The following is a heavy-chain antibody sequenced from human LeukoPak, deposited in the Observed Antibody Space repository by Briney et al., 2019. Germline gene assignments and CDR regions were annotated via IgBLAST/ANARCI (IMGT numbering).Heavy chain of an antibody. Sequence: GAAVKVSCKLSRYTLTELFMPWVRQAASKEVTWMGGFDPEDAETIQAPKLQSRVTINEDISTDTAYMERSSLRSEDTAVYSGATDLAGGLGGGTQWHYWGQGTLVTVSS. V-gene: IGHV1-24*01. D-gene: IGHD3-16*01. J-gene: IGHJ4*02. CDR2: FDPEDAET. CDR3: ATDLAGGLGGGTQWHY. CDR1: RYTLTELF.